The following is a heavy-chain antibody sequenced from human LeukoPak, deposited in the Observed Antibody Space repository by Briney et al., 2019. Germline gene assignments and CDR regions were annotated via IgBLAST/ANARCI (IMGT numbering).Heavy chain of an antibody. CDR3: ATEEPYYYGSGSYSAFDI. Sequence: GGSLRLSCAASGFTFSSYSMNWVRQAPGKGLEWVAVISYDGSNKYYADSVKGRFTISRDNSKNTLYLQMNSLRAEDTAVYYCATEEPYYYGSGSYSAFDIWGQGTMVTVSS. V-gene: IGHV3-30*03. CDR2: ISYDGSNK. D-gene: IGHD3-10*01. CDR1: GFTFSSYS. J-gene: IGHJ3*02.